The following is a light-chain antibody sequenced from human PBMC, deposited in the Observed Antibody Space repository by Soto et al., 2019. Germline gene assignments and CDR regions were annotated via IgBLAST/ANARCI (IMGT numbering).Light chain of an antibody. Sequence: ETVLTQSPATLSVSPGETATLSCTTSQGLNRNLAWYQQKLGQAPRVLIYGASTRAAGIPARFSGSGSGTEFILTISSLQSEDFATYYCLQHNIYPHTFGQGTKLEIK. CDR1: QGLNRN. J-gene: IGKJ2*01. CDR2: GAS. CDR3: LQHNIYPHT. V-gene: IGKV3-15*01.